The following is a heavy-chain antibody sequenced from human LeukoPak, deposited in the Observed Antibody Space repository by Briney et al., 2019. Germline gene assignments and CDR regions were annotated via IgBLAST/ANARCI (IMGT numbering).Heavy chain of an antibody. D-gene: IGHD2-2*01. CDR3: ARQLSIVVVPAFDY. CDR1: GGSISSSSYY. CDR2: IYYSGST. V-gene: IGHV4-39*01. Sequence: PSETLSLTCTDSGGSISSSSYYWGWIRQPPGKGLEWIGSIYYSGSTYYNPSLKSRVTISVDTSKNQFSLKLSSVTAADTAVYYCARQLSIVVVPAFDYWGQGTLVTVSS. J-gene: IGHJ4*02.